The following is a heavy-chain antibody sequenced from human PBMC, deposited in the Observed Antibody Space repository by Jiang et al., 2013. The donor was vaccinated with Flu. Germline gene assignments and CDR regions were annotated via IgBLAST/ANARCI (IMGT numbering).Heavy chain of an antibody. D-gene: IGHD2-15*01. Sequence: GLVKPSGTLSLTCAVSGGSISSSNWWSWVRQPPGKGLEWIGEIYHSGSTNYNPSLKSRLTIYVDTSKNQFSLKLSSVTAADTAVYYCAKRNVEVVGNRYFDYWGQGTLVTVSS. CDR1: GGSISSSNW. CDR3: AKRNVEVVGNRYFDY. V-gene: IGHV4-4*02. J-gene: IGHJ4*02. CDR2: IYHSGST.